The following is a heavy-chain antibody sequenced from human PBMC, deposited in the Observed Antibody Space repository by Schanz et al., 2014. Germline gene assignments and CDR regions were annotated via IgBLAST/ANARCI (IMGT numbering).Heavy chain of an antibody. CDR2: IYSGIGA. D-gene: IGHD3-22*01. Sequence: EGQLAESGGGLVQPGGSLRLSCAVSGFTVSSNHMSWVRQAPGKGLVWVSVIYSGIGAYYADSVKDRFTVSRDNSKNTVYLQMNRLRAEDTAVYYCARVHHYDPSGWGYFDYWGQGALVTVSS. CDR1: GFTVSSNH. V-gene: IGHV3-66*01. CDR3: ARVHHYDPSGWGYFDY. J-gene: IGHJ4*02.